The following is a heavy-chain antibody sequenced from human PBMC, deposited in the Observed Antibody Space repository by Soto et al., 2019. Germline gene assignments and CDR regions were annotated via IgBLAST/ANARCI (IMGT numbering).Heavy chain of an antibody. CDR3: ARGAVAGKRPTRIYFFDY. J-gene: IGHJ4*02. CDR1: GGTFSSYA. D-gene: IGHD6-19*01. CDR2: IIPIFGTA. V-gene: IGHV1-69*13. Sequence: SVKVSCKASGGTFSSYAISWVRQAPGQGLEWMGGIIPIFGTANYAQKFQGRVTITADESTSTAYMELSSLRSEDTAVYYCARGAVAGKRPTRIYFFDYWGQGTLVTVYS.